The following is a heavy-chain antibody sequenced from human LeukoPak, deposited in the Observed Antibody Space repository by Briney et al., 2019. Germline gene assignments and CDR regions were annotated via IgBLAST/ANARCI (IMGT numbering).Heavy chain of an antibody. V-gene: IGHV4-4*07. J-gene: IGHJ4*02. D-gene: IGHD6-13*01. CDR2: IYTSGST. Sequence: SATLSLTCTVSGDSISSYYWSWIRQPAGKGLEWIGRIYTSGSTNYNPSLKSRVTMSVDTSKNQFSLKLNSVTAADTAVYYCAREVEAAGRGSDYWGQGTLVTVSS. CDR1: GDSISSYY. CDR3: AREVEAAGRGSDY.